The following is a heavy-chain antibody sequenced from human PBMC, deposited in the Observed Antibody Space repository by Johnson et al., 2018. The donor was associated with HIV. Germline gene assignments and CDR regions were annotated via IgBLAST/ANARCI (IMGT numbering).Heavy chain of an antibody. D-gene: IGHD1-26*01. Sequence: VQLVESGGGVVRPGGSLRLSCAASGLTFDDYGMSWVRQAPGKGLDWVSGVHWNGVSTNYADSGKGRFTISRDNAKNSLYLQMNSLRVEDTALYYWARCIVGTGNLPSEWCAFDIWGQGTMVTVSS. V-gene: IGHV3-20*04. CDR3: ARCIVGTGNLPSEWCAFDI. CDR1: GLTFDDYG. J-gene: IGHJ3*02. CDR2: VHWNGVST.